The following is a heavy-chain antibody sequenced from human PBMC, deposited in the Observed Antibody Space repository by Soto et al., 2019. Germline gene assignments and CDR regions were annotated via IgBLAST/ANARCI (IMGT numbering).Heavy chain of an antibody. J-gene: IGHJ4*02. CDR2: ISAYNGNT. Sequence: QVQLVQSGAEVKKPGASVKVSCKASGYTFTSYGISWVRQAPGQGLEWMGWISAYNGNTNYAQKLQGRVTMTTDTSRSTAYMGGRGLGLDDRAGYYWGGGGITRVGGVIDHWGQGPLVTVSS. V-gene: IGHV1-18*01. CDR1: GYTFTSYG. D-gene: IGHD3-10*01. CDR3: GGGGITRVGGVIDH.